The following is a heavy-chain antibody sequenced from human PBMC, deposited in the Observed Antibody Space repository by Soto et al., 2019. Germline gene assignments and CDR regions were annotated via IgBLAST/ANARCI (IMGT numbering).Heavy chain of an antibody. J-gene: IGHJ6*02. CDR1: GYTFTSYG. Sequence: QVQLVQSGAEVKKPGASVKVSCKASGYTFTSYGISWVRQAPGQGLEWMGWISAYNGNTNYAQKLQGRVTMTTDTSTSTAYMEQRSLRSDDAAGYYGARDGGRVVVAGGTQYYYYYGMDVWGQGTTVTVSS. CDR3: ARDGGRVVVAGGTQYYYYYGMDV. CDR2: ISAYNGNT. V-gene: IGHV1-18*04. D-gene: IGHD6-19*01.